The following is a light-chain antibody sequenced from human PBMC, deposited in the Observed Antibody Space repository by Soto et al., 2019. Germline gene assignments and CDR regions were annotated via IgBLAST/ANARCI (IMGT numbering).Light chain of an antibody. J-gene: IGKJ4*01. V-gene: IGKV1-9*01. CDR2: AAS. CDR1: QGLSSY. Sequence: IQLTQSPSSLSASAGDRVTITCRASQGLSSYLAWYQQKPGKAPKLLIYAASTLHSGVPSRFSGSESGTDFTLTISSLQPEDFGTYYCQQVNNYPLTFGGGTKVEIK. CDR3: QQVNNYPLT.